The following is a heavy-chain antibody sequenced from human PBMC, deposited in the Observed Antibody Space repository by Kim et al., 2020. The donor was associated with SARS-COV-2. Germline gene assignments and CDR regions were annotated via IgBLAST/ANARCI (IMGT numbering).Heavy chain of an antibody. J-gene: IGHJ5*02. D-gene: IGHD6-13*01. V-gene: IGHV1-18*01. Sequence: ARKFQGRLTMTTDTSTNTAYMELRSLRSDDTAVYYCARGAGTLEKRDWFDPWGQGTLVAVSS. CDR3: ARGAGTLEKRDWFDP.